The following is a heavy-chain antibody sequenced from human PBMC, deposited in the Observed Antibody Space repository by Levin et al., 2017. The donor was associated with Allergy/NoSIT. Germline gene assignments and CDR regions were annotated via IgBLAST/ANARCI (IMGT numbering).Heavy chain of an antibody. J-gene: IGHJ6*02. D-gene: IGHD2-15*01. V-gene: IGHV3-53*01. CDR1: GFTVSSNY. CDR3: ARDLVVVVAATFYYYYGMDV. CDR2: IYSGGST. Sequence: GGSLRLSCAASGFTVSSNYMSWVRQAPGKGLEWVSVIYSGGSTYYADSVKGRFTISRDNSKNTLYLQMNSLRAEDTAVYYCARDLVVVVAATFYYYYGMDVWGQGTTVTVSS.